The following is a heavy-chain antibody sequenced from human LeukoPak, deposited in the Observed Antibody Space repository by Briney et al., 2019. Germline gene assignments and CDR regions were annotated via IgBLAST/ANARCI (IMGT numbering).Heavy chain of an antibody. J-gene: IGHJ6*02. CDR2: IWYDGSNK. CDR1: GFTFSSYG. CDR3: ARDRSPLLGDSSGPYYYYGMDV. V-gene: IGHV3-33*01. Sequence: GRSLRLSCAASGFTFSSYGMHWVRQAPGKGLEWVAVIWYDGSNKYYADSVKGRFTISRDNSKNTLYLRMNSLRAEDTAVYYCARDRSPLLGDSSGPYYYYGMDVWGQGTTVTVSS. D-gene: IGHD3-22*01.